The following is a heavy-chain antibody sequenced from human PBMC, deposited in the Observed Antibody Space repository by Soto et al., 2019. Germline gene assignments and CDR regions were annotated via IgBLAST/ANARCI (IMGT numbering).Heavy chain of an antibody. J-gene: IGHJ5*02. CDR2: IYHSGNT. CDR1: GDSISSSNW. Sequence: SETLSLTCAVSGDSISSSNWWSWVRQPPGKGLEWIGEIYHSGNTNYNPSLKSRVTISVDKSNNQFSLKLSSVTAADTAVYYCARGAHDYTNHNWFDPWGQGTLVTVSS. V-gene: IGHV4-4*02. CDR3: ARGAHDYTNHNWFDP. D-gene: IGHD4-4*01.